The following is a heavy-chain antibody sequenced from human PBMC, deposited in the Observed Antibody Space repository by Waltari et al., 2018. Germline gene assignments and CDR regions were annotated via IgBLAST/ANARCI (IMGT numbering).Heavy chain of an antibody. CDR1: GFTPTSYW. CDR3: ARDHTYRIDY. Sequence: EVQLVESGGGLVQPGGSLRLSCAASGFTPTSYWMHWVRQAPGKGPVWVSRIKGDGSSPTYVDSVKGRFTISTDSAQNTMYLQMNSLRVDDTAVYYCARDHTYRIDYWGQGTPVTVSS. CDR2: IKGDGSSP. J-gene: IGHJ4*02. V-gene: IGHV3-74*01.